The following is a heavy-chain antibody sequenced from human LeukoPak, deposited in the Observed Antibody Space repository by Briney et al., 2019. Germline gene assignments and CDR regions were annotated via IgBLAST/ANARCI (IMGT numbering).Heavy chain of an antibody. V-gene: IGHV3-30*04. Sequence: GGSLRLSCAASGFTFSSYAMHWVRQAPGKGLEWVAVISDDGTNTFYGDSVKGRFTISRDNAKNSLYLQMNSLRAEDTAVYYCARDLDSSSWYGEFDYWGQGTLVTVSS. J-gene: IGHJ4*02. CDR2: ISDDGTNT. CDR1: GFTFSSYA. CDR3: ARDLDSSSWYGEFDY. D-gene: IGHD6-13*01.